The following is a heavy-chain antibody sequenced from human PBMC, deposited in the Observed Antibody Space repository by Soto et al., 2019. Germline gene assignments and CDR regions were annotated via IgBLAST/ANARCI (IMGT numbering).Heavy chain of an antibody. V-gene: IGHV2-5*02. Sequence: SGPTLVNPTQTLTLTCTFSGFSLSTSGVGVGWIRQPPGKALEWLALIYWDDDKRYSPSLKSRLTITKDTSKNQVVLTMTNMDPVDTATYYCAHTRELLWFGELLRNWFDPWGQGTLVTVSS. D-gene: IGHD3-10*01. CDR3: AHTRELLWFGELLRNWFDP. CDR1: GFSLSTSGVG. J-gene: IGHJ5*02. CDR2: IYWDDDK.